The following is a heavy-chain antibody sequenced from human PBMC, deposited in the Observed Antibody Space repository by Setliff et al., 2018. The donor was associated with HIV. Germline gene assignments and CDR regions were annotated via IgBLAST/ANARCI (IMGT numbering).Heavy chain of an antibody. CDR3: ARDGYSSSWYVISGSFDY. D-gene: IGHD6-13*01. CDR2: VYYSGST. Sequence: PSETLSLTCTVSGGSISSSSYYWGWVRQPPGKGLEWIGTVYYSGSTYYNPSLKSRVTISVDTSENQFPLKLSSVTAADTAVYYCARDGYSSSWYVISGSFDYWGQGILVTVSS. CDR1: GGSISSSSYY. J-gene: IGHJ4*02. V-gene: IGHV4-39*06.